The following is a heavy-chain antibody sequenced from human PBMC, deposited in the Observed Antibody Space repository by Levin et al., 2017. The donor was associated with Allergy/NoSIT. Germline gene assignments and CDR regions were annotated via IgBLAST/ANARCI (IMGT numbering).Heavy chain of an antibody. J-gene: IGHJ4*02. CDR2: IYSGGST. V-gene: IGHV3-66*01. D-gene: IGHD3-22*01. CDR3: ARSNNWYYYDSSGLTFDY. CDR1: GFTVSSNY. Sequence: GGSLRLSCAASGFTVSSNYMSWVRQAPGKGLEWVSVIYSGGSTYYADSVKGRFTISRDNSKNTLYLQMNSLRAEDTAVYYCARSNNWYYYDSSGLTFDYWGQGTLVTVSS.